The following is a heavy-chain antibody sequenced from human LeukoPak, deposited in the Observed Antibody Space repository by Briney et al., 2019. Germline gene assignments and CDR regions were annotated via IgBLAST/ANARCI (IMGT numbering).Heavy chain of an antibody. V-gene: IGHV4-61*08. CDR3: ARHFTYYDYVWGSYRYYYFDY. D-gene: IGHD3-16*02. Sequence: SETLSLTCAVSGGSISSGGYSWSWIRQPPGKGLEWIGYIYYSGSTNYNPSLKSRVTISVDTSKNQFSLKLSSVTAADTAVYYCARHFTYYDYVWGSYRYYYFDYWGQGTLVTVSS. CDR1: GGSISSGGYS. CDR2: IYYSGST. J-gene: IGHJ4*02.